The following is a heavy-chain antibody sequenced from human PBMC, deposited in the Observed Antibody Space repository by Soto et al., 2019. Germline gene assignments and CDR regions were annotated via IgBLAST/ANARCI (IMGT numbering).Heavy chain of an antibody. CDR3: ARRGGTTYNWFDP. Sequence: QVQLQQWGAGLLKPSETLSLTCAVYGGSFSGYYWSWIRQPPGKGLEWIGEINHSGSTNYNPSLKSRVTLSVDTSKNQFSLKLGLVAAADTAVYYWARRGGTTYNWFDPWGQGTLVTVSS. CDR2: INHSGST. D-gene: IGHD1-26*01. J-gene: IGHJ5*02. CDR1: GGSFSGYY. V-gene: IGHV4-34*01.